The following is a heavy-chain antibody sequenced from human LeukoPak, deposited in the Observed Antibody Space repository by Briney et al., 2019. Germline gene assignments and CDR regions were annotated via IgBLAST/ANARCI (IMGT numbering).Heavy chain of an antibody. V-gene: IGHV7-4-1*02. J-gene: IGHJ4*01. CDR3: ARQVGTASSHDFGH. Sequence: ASVTVSCKASGYTFTSYAMNWVRQAPGQGLEWMGWINTNTGNPTYAQGFTGRFVFSLDTSVSTAYLQISNLKAEDTAVYYCARQVGTASSHDFGHWGHGTLVTVSS. D-gene: IGHD2-21*02. CDR1: GYTFTSYA. CDR2: INTNTGNP.